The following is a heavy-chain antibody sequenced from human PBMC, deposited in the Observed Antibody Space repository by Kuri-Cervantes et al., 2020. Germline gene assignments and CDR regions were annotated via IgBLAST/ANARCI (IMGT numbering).Heavy chain of an antibody. CDR1: GFTVSSNE. V-gene: IGHV3-38-3*01. CDR3: ARVPTIPGMSSYYGMDV. Sequence: GGSLRLSCAASGFTVSSNEMSWVRQAPGKGLEWVSSISGGSTYYADSVKGRFTISRDNSKNTLYLQMNSLRAEDTAVYYCARVPTIPGMSSYYGMDVWGQGTTVTVSS. CDR2: ISGGST. D-gene: IGHD6-13*01. J-gene: IGHJ6*02.